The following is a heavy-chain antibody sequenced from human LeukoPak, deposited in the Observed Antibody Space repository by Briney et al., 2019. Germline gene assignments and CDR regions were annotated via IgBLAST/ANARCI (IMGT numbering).Heavy chain of an antibody. D-gene: IGHD3-22*01. Sequence: GGSLRLSCVASGFTFSRSAMTWVRQGPGTGLEFVASIIYSGGATYYADSVKGRFTISRDNSKNTLYLQMNSLRAEDTALYYCAKDGLYYDGSEHVYYFDSWGQGTLVTVSS. V-gene: IGHV3-23*01. J-gene: IGHJ4*02. CDR2: IIYSGGAT. CDR1: GFTFSRSA. CDR3: AKDGLYYDGSEHVYYFDS.